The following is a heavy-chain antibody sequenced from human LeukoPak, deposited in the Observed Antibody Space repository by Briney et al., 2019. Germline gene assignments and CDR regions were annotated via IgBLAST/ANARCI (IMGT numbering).Heavy chain of an antibody. CDR1: GGSISSSSYN. V-gene: IGHV4-39*01. CDR2: IYYSGST. Sequence: PSETLSLTCTVSGGSISSSSYNWSWIPQPPGQGLDGNGSIYYSGSTSHNPSLKRRVTISVDTSKNQFSLKLSSVTAADTAVYYCARRGTIGSNWFDPWGQGTLVTVSS. CDR3: ARRGTIGSNWFDP. D-gene: IGHD3-9*01. J-gene: IGHJ5*02.